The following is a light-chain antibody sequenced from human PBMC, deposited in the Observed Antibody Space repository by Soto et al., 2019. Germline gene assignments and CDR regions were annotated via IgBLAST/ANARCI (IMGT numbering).Light chain of an antibody. CDR3: QQSYRTPIA. V-gene: IGKV1-39*01. CDR2: AAS. Sequence: DIQMTQSPSSLSASVGDRVTITCRASQSINNYLNWFQQKSGEAPKLLIYAASSLHGGVPSRFSGGGSGTEFTLTISSLQPEDFATYYCQQSYRTPIAFGPGTKWISN. J-gene: IGKJ3*01. CDR1: QSINNY.